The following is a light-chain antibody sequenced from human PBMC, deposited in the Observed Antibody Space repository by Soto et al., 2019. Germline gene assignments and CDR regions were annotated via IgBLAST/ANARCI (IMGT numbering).Light chain of an antibody. J-gene: IGKJ1*01. CDR2: SAS. Sequence: DIQMTQSPSSLSASVGDRVTITCRASQGIRHDLGWYQQKPGKAPTRLIYSASSLQSGVPSRFSGSGSGTEFTLTISSLQPEDSATYYCLQHNSYPLTFGQGTKVEIK. V-gene: IGKV1-17*01. CDR1: QGIRHD. CDR3: LQHNSYPLT.